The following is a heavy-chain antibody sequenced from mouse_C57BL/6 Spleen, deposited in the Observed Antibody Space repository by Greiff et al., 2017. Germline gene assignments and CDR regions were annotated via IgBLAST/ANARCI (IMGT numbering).Heavy chain of an antibody. CDR1: GFTFTDYY. CDR3: VSSTGGYFDY. J-gene: IGHJ2*01. Sequence: EVKLMESGGGLVQPGGSLSLSCAASGFTFTDYYMSWVRQPPGKALEWLGFIRNKANGYTTEYSASVKGRFTISRDNSQSILYLQMNALRAEDSATYYCVSSTGGYFDYWGQGTTLTVSS. CDR2: IRNKANGYTT. D-gene: IGHD4-1*02. V-gene: IGHV7-3*01.